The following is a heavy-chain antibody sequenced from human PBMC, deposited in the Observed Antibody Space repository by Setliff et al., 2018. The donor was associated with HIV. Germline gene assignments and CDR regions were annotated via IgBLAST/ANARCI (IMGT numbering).Heavy chain of an antibody. CDR2: IYPGDSDT. CDR1: GYTFTDYW. CDR3: ATWTRAETSENFQH. D-gene: IGHD4-17*01. V-gene: IGHV5-51*01. J-gene: IGHJ1*01. Sequence: GESLKISCKASGYTFTDYWIGWVRQMPGKGLEWMVIIYPGDSDTRYSPSFQGQVTISADKSISTAYVQWSSLKASDTAMYYCATWTRAETSENFQHWGQGTLVTVSS.